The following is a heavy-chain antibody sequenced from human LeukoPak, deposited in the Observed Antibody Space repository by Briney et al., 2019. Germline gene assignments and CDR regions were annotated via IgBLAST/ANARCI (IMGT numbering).Heavy chain of an antibody. CDR2: IWYDGSNK. CDR1: GFTFSSYW. Sequence: GGSLRLSCAASGFTFSSYWMSWVRQAPGKGLEWVAVIWYDGSNKYYADSVKGRFTISRDNSKNTLYLQMNSLRAEDTAVYYCARGAVPLDYWGQGTLVTVSS. D-gene: IGHD1-26*01. CDR3: ARGAVPLDY. J-gene: IGHJ4*02. V-gene: IGHV3-33*08.